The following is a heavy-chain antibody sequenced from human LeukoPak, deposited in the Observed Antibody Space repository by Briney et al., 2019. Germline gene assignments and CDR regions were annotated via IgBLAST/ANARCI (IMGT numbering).Heavy chain of an antibody. D-gene: IGHD3-10*01. J-gene: IGHJ3*02. CDR1: GASISSGSFF. CDR2: VYTRGST. Sequence: PSETLSLTCTVSGASISSGSFFCTWVRQPAGGGLEWNGRVYTRGSTYYNPPLRSRVSISIDTSKNQFSRRLSSVTTADTAVYYCARERAGEGALDIWGQGTLVTVSS. V-gene: IGHV4-61*02. CDR3: ARERAGEGALDI.